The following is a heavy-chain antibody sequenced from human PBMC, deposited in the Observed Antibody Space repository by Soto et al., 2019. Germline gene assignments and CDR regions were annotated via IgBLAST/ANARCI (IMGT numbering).Heavy chain of an antibody. Sequence: GGSLRLSCAASGFTFSSYSMNWVRQAPGKGLEWVSSISSSSSYIYYADSVKGRFTISRDNAKNSLYLQMNSLRAEDTAVYYCARALLVVGFRGYAFDIWGQGTMVTVSS. D-gene: IGHD2-2*01. CDR3: ARALLVVGFRGYAFDI. V-gene: IGHV3-21*01. CDR2: ISSSSSYI. J-gene: IGHJ3*02. CDR1: GFTFSSYS.